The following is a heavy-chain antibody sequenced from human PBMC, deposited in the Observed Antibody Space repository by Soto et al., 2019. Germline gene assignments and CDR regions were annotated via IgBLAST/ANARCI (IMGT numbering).Heavy chain of an antibody. CDR3: ARGGVTFGVGSTSPEKRFWFDP. CDR2: AYYRSKWYN. CDR1: GDSVSSNSAA. J-gene: IGHJ5*02. Sequence: PSQTLSLTCAISGDSVSSNSAAWNWIRQSPSRGLEWLGRAYYRSKWYNDYAVSVKGRITINPDTSKNQFSLQLNSVTPEDTAVYYCARGGVTFGVGSTSPEKRFWFDPWGQGTLVTVSS. D-gene: IGHD2-2*01. V-gene: IGHV6-1*01.